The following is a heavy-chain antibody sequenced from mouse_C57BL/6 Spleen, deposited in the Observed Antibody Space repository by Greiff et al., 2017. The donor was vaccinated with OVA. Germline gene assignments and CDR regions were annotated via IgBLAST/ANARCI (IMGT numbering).Heavy chain of an antibody. CDR1: GYSITSGYY. J-gene: IGHJ4*01. Sequence: EVKLMESGPGLVKPSQSLSLTCSVTGYSITSGYYWNWIRQIPGNKLEWMGYISYDGSNNYNPSLKNRISITRDTSKNQFFLKLNSVTTEDTATYYCARAGLGYYAMDDWGQGTSVTVSS. CDR2: ISYDGSN. CDR3: ARAGLGYYAMDD. V-gene: IGHV3-6*01.